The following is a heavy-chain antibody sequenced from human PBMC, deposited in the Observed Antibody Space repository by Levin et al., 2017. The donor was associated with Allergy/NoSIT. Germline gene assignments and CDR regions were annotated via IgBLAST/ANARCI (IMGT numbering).Heavy chain of an antibody. CDR3: AKGDRGNYYGSGSYSPILFDY. Sequence: SCAASGFTFSSYGMHWVRQAPGKGLEWVAVISYDGRNKYYADSVKGRFTISRDNSKNTLYLQMNSLRAEDTAVYYCAKGDRGNYYGSGSYSPILFDYWGQGTLVTVSS. J-gene: IGHJ4*02. D-gene: IGHD3-10*01. CDR2: ISYDGRNK. V-gene: IGHV3-30*18. CDR1: GFTFSSYG.